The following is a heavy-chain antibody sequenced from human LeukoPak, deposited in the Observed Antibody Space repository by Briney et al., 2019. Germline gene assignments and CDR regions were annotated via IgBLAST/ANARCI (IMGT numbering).Heavy chain of an antibody. D-gene: IGHD4-17*01. CDR2: INHSGST. CDR1: GGSFSGYY. J-gene: IGHJ5*02. V-gene: IGHV4-34*01. Sequence: SETPSLTCAVYGGSFSGYYWSWIRQPPGKGLEWIGEINHSGSTNYNPSLKSRVTISVDTSKNQFSLKLSSVTAADTAVYYCARGCYGDYVIDWFDPWGQGTLVTVSS. CDR3: ARGCYGDYVIDWFDP.